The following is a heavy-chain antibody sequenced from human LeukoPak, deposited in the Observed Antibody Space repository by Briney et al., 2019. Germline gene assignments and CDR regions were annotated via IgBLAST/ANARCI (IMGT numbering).Heavy chain of an antibody. CDR2: LNPNSGGT. CDR3: ARGGDIVVATPRGFDF. Sequence: ASVKVSCKASGYTFTAYYIHWVRQAPGQGLEWMGWLNPNSGGTYFAQKFQDRVTVTRDTSINTAYIELTRLTSDDTAVYYCARGGDIVVATPRGFDFWGQGSLVTVSS. D-gene: IGHD2-2*01. CDR1: GYTFTAYY. V-gene: IGHV1-2*02. J-gene: IGHJ5*01.